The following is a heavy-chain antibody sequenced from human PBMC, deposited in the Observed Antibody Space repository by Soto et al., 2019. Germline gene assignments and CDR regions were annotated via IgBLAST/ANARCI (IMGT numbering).Heavy chain of an antibody. Sequence: SETLSLTCTVSGGSISSGGYYWSWIRQHPGKGLEWIGYIYYSGSTYYNPSLKSRVTMSVDTSKNQFSLKLSSVTAADTAVYYCARADTAMDPSFNWGQGTLVTVSS. D-gene: IGHD5-18*01. CDR1: GGSISSGGYY. J-gene: IGHJ4*02. CDR3: ARADTAMDPSFN. CDR2: IYYSGST. V-gene: IGHV4-31*03.